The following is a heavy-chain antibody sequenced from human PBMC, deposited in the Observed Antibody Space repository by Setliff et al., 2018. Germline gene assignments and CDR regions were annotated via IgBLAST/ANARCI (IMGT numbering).Heavy chain of an antibody. D-gene: IGHD4-17*01. CDR1: GDPFNAYG. CDR2: IIPVLGMT. J-gene: IGHJ6*03. V-gene: IGHV1-69*10. CDR3: ARGPSPTVTPSRLIYFYHMDV. Sequence: GASVKVSCKASGDPFNAYGVSWVRQAPGQGLEWMGAIIPVLGMTDYAQEFQGRLTITADQSTTTVYMELSSLRFDDTALYYCARGPSPTVTPSRLIYFYHMDVWGTGTTVTVSS.